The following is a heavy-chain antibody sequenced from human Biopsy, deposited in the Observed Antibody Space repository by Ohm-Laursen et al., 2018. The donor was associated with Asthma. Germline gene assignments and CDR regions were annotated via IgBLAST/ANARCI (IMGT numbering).Heavy chain of an antibody. J-gene: IGHJ6*02. CDR3: ARGSKIGRPRLVFNWVRTDYYYSLDV. V-gene: IGHV1-3*01. CDR2: INAANGNT. CDR1: GYTFINYA. Sequence: VASVKASCKASGYTFINYAIHWVRQAPGHSLEWMGWINAANGNTKYSQKFQGRLTISTDTSASTAYMDLSSLRSEDTAVYYCARGSKIGRPRLVFNWVRTDYYYSLDVWGQGTTVTVSS. D-gene: IGHD7-27*01.